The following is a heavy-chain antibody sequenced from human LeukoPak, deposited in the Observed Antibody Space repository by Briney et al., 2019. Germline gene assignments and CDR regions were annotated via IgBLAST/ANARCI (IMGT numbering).Heavy chain of an antibody. CDR1: GFTFSRYS. J-gene: IGHJ4*02. CDR3: ARTSIAAREADY. D-gene: IGHD6-6*01. CDR2: ISNNGGST. V-gene: IGHV3-64*01. Sequence: GGSLRLSCAASGFTFSRYSMHWVRQAPGKGLEYVSAISNNGGSTYYAKSVKGRFTISRDNSKSTLYLQMGSLRAEDMAVYYCARTSIAAREADYWGQGTLVTVSS.